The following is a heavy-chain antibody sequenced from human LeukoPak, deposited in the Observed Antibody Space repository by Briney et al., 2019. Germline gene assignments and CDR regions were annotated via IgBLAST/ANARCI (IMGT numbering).Heavy chain of an antibody. Sequence: TGGSLRLSCAASGFTFSSFGMHWVRQAPGKGLEWVAVIWYDASNKYYADSVKGRFTISRDNSKNTLFLQMNSLRDDDTAVYYCVRGVGVSRFNYFDPWGQGTLVIVSP. J-gene: IGHJ5*02. CDR2: IWYDASNK. D-gene: IGHD6-13*01. CDR3: VRGVGVSRFNYFDP. CDR1: GFTFSSFG. V-gene: IGHV3-33*01.